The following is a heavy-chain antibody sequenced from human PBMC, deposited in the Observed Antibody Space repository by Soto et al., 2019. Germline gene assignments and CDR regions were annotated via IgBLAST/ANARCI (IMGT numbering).Heavy chain of an antibody. CDR2: IYYSGST. Sequence: SETLSLTCTVSGGSISSYYWSWIRQPPGKGLEWIGYIYYSGSTNYNPSLKSRVTISVDTPKNQFSLKLSSVTAADTAVYYCARHFGGATTEYFQHWGQGTLVTVSS. J-gene: IGHJ1*01. CDR1: GGSISSYY. D-gene: IGHD1-26*01. CDR3: ARHFGGATTEYFQH. V-gene: IGHV4-59*08.